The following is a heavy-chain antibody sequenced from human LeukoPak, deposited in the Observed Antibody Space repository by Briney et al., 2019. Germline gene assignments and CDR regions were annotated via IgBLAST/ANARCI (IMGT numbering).Heavy chain of an antibody. V-gene: IGHV3-7*01. J-gene: IGHJ4*02. Sequence: GGSLRLSCAASGFTFTAYWMSWVRQAPGKVLAWVANINQDGSEKYYVDSVKGRFTISRDNAKNSLYLQMNSLRAEDTAVYFCVRAIGSNTLWGQGTLVTVSS. CDR3: VRAIGSNTL. CDR2: INQDGSEK. D-gene: IGHD4-23*01. CDR1: GFTFTAYW.